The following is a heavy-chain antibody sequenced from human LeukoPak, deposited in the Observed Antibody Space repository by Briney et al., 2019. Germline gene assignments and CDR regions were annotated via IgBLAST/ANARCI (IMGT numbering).Heavy chain of an antibody. D-gene: IGHD3-3*01. V-gene: IGHV4-34*01. Sequence: SETLSLTCAVYGGSFSGYYWSWIRQPPGKGLEWIGEINHSGSTNYNPSLKSRVTISVDTSKNQFSLKLSSVTAADTAVYYCARDLSTIFGVVLSIDYWGQGTLGTVPS. CDR2: INHSGST. CDR3: ARDLSTIFGVVLSIDY. J-gene: IGHJ4*02. CDR1: GGSFSGYY.